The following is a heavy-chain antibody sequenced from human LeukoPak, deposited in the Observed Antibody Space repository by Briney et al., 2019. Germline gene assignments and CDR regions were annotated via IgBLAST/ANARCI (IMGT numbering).Heavy chain of an antibody. V-gene: IGHV4-34*01. CDR3: ARVRVTMVRGPTDY. J-gene: IGHJ4*02. Sequence: SETRSLTCPVDGGSFSGYYWSWIRQPPGKGLGWIGEFNHSGRQNYNPSLKSRVTISVDTSKNQFSLKLTSVTAADTAGYYCARVRVTMVRGPTDYWGQGTLATVSS. CDR1: GGSFSGYY. CDR2: FNHSGRQ. D-gene: IGHD3-10*01.